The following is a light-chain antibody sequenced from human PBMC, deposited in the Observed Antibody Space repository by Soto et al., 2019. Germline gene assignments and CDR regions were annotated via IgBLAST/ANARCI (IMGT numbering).Light chain of an antibody. CDR3: HQYSNTPST. CDR1: QSVSSSY. CDR2: GAS. J-gene: IGKJ1*01. V-gene: IGKV3-20*01. Sequence: ESVLTQSPGTLSLSPGERATLSCRASQSVSSSYLAWYQQKPGQAPRLLIYGASSRATGIPDRLSGSGSGTDFTLTISRVEPEDFAVYSCHQYSNTPSTFGQGPKADIK.